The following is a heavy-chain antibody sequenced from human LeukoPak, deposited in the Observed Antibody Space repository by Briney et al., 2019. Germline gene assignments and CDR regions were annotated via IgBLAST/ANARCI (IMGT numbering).Heavy chain of an antibody. V-gene: IGHV3-30*03. Sequence: GGSLRLSCAPSGFTFSSHGMHWVRQAPGKGLEWVAIISNDGSKKYYAHSVEGRFTISRDNSKNTLYLQMDSLRAEDTAVYYCARDRAWNYFDYWGQGTLVTVSS. CDR1: GFTFSSHG. CDR2: ISNDGSKK. D-gene: IGHD3-3*01. CDR3: ARDRAWNYFDY. J-gene: IGHJ4*02.